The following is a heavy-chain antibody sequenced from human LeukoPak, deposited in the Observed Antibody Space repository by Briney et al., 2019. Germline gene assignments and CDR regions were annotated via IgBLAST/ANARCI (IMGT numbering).Heavy chain of an antibody. J-gene: IGHJ4*02. CDR2: IYYSGST. CDR3: ARARPYDSSFDY. V-gene: IGHV4-30-4*08. D-gene: IGHD3-22*01. Sequence: SETLSPTCTVSGGSISSGDYYWSWIRQPPGKGREWIGYIYYSGSTSNYPSLKSRVTISVDTSKNQFSLKLSSVTAADTAVYYCARARPYDSSFDYWGQGTLVTVSS. CDR1: GGSISSGDYY.